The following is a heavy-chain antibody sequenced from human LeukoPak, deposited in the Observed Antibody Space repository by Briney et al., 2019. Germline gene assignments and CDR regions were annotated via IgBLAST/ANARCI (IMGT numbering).Heavy chain of an antibody. D-gene: IGHD5-18*01. CDR3: AYFRGGYGFDP. J-gene: IGHJ5*02. CDR2: INHSGST. V-gene: IGHV4-34*01. CDR1: GGSFSGYY. Sequence: KPSETLSLTCAVYGGSFSGYYWSWIRQPPGKGLEWIGEINHSGSTNYNPSLKSRVTISVDTSKNQFSLKLSSVTAADTAVYYCAYFRGGYGFDPGGQGTLVTVSS.